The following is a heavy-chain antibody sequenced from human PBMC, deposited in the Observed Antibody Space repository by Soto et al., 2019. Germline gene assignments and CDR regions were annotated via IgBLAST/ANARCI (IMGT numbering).Heavy chain of an antibody. CDR2: INPNGGST. CDR1: GYTFSSYY. J-gene: IGHJ4*02. V-gene: IGHV1-46*01. CDR3: ARGPGLGDC. D-gene: IGHD3-9*01. Sequence: QVQLVQSGAEVKKPGASVKVSCKASGYTFSSYYIHWVRQAPGQGLEWIGIINPNGGSTNYAQNFNGRLTVTRDTSMATMYMDLSALTSDDTAMHYCARGPGLGDCWGQGTLVTVSS.